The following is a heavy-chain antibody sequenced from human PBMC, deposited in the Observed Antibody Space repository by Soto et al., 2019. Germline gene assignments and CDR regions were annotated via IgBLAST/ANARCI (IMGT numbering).Heavy chain of an antibody. CDR2: IDPSDSYT. J-gene: IGHJ6*02. CDR3: GRLSSTRGGYYYYGMDV. V-gene: IGHV5-10-1*01. CDR1: GYSFTSYW. Sequence: ESLKISCKGSGYSFTSYWISWVRQMPGKGLEWMGRIDPSDSYTNYSPSFQGHVTISADKSISTAYLQWSSLKASDTAMYYCGRLSSTRGGYYYYGMDVWGQGTTVTVSS. D-gene: IGHD6-13*01.